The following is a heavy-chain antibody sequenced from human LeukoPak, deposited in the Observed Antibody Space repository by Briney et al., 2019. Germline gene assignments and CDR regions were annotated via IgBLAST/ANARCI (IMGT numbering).Heavy chain of an antibody. V-gene: IGHV4-30-2*01. Sequence: SSETLSLTCAVSGGSISSGGYSWSWIRQPPGKGLEWIGYIYHSGSTYYNPSLKSRVTISVDRSKNQFSLKLSSVTAADTAVYYCARVSSSFYYGSGSYDYWGQGILVTVAS. CDR2: IYHSGST. CDR1: GGSISSGGYS. J-gene: IGHJ4*02. CDR3: ARVSSSFYYGSGSYDY. D-gene: IGHD3-10*01.